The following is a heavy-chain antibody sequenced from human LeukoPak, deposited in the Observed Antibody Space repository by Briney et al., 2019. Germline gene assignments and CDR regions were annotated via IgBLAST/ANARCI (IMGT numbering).Heavy chain of an antibody. CDR3: AKDLWFVEEGIDY. CDR1: GFTFSSYG. CDR2: IRYDGSNK. J-gene: IGHJ4*02. D-gene: IGHD3-10*01. Sequence: GGSLRLSCAASGFTFSSYGMHWVRQAPGKGLEWVAFIRYDGSNKYYADSVKGRFTISRDNSKNTLYLQMNSLRAEDTAVYYCAKDLWFVEEGIDYWGQGTLVTVSS. V-gene: IGHV3-30*02.